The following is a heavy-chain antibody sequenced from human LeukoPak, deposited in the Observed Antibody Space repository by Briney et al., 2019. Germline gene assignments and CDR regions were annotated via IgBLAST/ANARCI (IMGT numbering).Heavy chain of an antibody. CDR1: GFTFDDYG. V-gene: IGHV3-20*04. CDR3: AREDSATLRYLDL. J-gene: IGHJ4*02. Sequence: GGSLRLSCTASGFTFDDYGMSWVRQAPGMGLEWVAGINWTGGSTTYADAVKGRVTISRHNDKNALYLHMNSLRDEDTALYYCAREDSATLRYLDLWGQGTLVTVSS. CDR2: INWTGGST.